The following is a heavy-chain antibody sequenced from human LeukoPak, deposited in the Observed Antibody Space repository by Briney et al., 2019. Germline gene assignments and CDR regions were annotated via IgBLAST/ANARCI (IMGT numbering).Heavy chain of an antibody. V-gene: IGHV4-31*03. CDR2: IHYSGST. J-gene: IGHJ4*02. Sequence: SETLSLTCTVSGGSISSGGYYWSWIRQYPGKGLEWIGYIHYSGSTYYNPSLSSRVTISVDRSTNHFSLKVSSVTAADTAVYYCARDAIDSNYFDFWGQGTLVTVSS. CDR3: ARDAIDSNYFDF. D-gene: IGHD4-11*01. CDR1: GGSISSGGYY.